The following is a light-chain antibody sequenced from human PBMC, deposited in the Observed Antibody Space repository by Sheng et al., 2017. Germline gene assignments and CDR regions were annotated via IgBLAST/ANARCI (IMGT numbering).Light chain of an antibody. V-gene: IGKV3-20*01. CDR3: QQYGRT. J-gene: IGKJ1*01. Sequence: EIVVTQSPDTLSLSPGERATLSCRASQSVNTDLAWFQQRSGQPPRLLIYGASNRATGIPDRFSGSGSGTDFTLTISRLEPEDFAVYYCQQYGRTFGQGTRVE. CDR1: QSVNTD. CDR2: GAS.